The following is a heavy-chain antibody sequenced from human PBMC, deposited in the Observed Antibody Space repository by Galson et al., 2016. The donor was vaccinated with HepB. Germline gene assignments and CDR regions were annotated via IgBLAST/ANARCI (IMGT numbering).Heavy chain of an antibody. CDR3: GKPPRDWNYITY. D-gene: IGHD1-7*01. CDR1: GFIFTDYG. J-gene: IGHJ4*02. V-gene: IGHV3-30*18. CDR2: ISYDGNKK. Sequence: SLRLSCAASGFIFTDYGMHWLRQAPGKGLEWLAVISYDGNKKEYADSVKGRCTISRDDSKSTLYLHMNSLRDEDTAIYYCGKPPRDWNYITYWGQGILVTVSS.